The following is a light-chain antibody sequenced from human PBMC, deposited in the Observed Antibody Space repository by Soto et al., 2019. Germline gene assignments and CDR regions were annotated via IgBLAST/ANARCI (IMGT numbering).Light chain of an antibody. J-gene: IGLJ2*01. Sequence: QSALTQPASVSGSPGQSITISCTGTSSDIGDSNYVAWYQQHPGKAPKLMIYEVNNRPSGVSNRFSGSKSGNTASLTISGLQAEDESDYYCSSYSSSSSPVLFGGGTQLTVL. CDR3: SSYSSSSSPVL. CDR1: SSDIGDSNY. CDR2: EVN. V-gene: IGLV2-14*01.